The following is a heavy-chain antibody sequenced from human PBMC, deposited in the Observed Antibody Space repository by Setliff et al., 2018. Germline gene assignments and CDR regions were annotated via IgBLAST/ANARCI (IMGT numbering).Heavy chain of an antibody. CDR1: GYSISSGYY. CDR2: IHHRGST. CDR3: ARGVYCSSTSCSPGLNWFDP. D-gene: IGHD2-2*01. J-gene: IGHJ5*02. V-gene: IGHV4-38-2*01. Sequence: SETLSLTCAVSGYSISSGYYWGWIRQPPGKGLEWIGSIHHRGSTYYNPSLKSRVTTLVDTSKNHFSLKLSSVTAADTAVYYCARGVYCSSTSCSPGLNWFDPWGQGTLVTVSS.